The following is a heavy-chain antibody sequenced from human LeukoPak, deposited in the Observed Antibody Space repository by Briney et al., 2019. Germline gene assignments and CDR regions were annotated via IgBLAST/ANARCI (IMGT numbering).Heavy chain of an antibody. J-gene: IGHJ6*02. CDR3: ARAQFIAAAGKPPGAAYGMDV. Sequence: GRSLRLSCAASGFTFSSYSMNWVRQAPGKGLEWVSSISSSSSYIYYADSVKGRFTISRDNAKNSLYLQMNSLRAEDTAVYYCARAQFIAAAGKPPGAAYGMDVWGQGTTVTVSS. CDR1: GFTFSSYS. D-gene: IGHD6-13*01. V-gene: IGHV3-21*01. CDR2: ISSSSSYI.